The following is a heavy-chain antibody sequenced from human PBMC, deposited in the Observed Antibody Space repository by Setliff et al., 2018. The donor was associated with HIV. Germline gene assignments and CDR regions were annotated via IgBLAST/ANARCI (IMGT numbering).Heavy chain of an antibody. CDR2: INPNIGGT. J-gene: IGHJ4*02. Sequence: ASVKVSCKASGGTFSSYAISWVRQAPGQGLEWMGWINPNIGGTNSAQKFQGRVTMTRDTSISTAYMVLSRLRSDDTAVYYCARSDHSSGYYYNFDYWGQGTLVTVSS. CDR3: ARSDHSSGYYYNFDY. CDR1: GGTFSSYA. D-gene: IGHD3-22*01. V-gene: IGHV1-2*02.